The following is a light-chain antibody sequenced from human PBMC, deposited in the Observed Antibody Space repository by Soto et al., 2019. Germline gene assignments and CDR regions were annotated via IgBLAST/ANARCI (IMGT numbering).Light chain of an antibody. CDR2: KAS. V-gene: IGKV1-5*03. CDR3: QQYNSVSLLT. J-gene: IGKJ4*01. Sequence: DIQMTQSPSTLYASVGDRVTITCRASQSISTWLAWYQQKPGKAPKLLIYKASSLESGVPSRFSGSGSGTEFTLTISSLQPDDFATYYCQQYNSVSLLTFGGGTKVDIK. CDR1: QSISTW.